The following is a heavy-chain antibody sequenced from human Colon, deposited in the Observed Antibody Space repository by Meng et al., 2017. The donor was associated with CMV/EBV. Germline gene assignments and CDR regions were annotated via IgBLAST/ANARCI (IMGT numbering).Heavy chain of an antibody. CDR1: GDSLRDHY. CDR3: ARERGGGFDP. CDR2: IYYSGSA. V-gene: IGHV4-59*11. J-gene: IGHJ5*02. Sequence: SETLSLTCTVSGDSLRDHYWSWIRQPPGKGLEWMGYIYYSGSATYSPSLKSRITISVDTSKKQFSLNLRSVTPADTAMYFCARERGGGFDPWGQGTLVTVSS. D-gene: IGHD3-10*01.